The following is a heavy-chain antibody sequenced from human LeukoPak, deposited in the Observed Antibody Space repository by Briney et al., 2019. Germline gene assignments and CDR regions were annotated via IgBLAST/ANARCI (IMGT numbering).Heavy chain of an antibody. CDR1: GGSLSGYY. D-gene: IGHD3-22*01. CDR3: ARGGGDSSGYYLDY. V-gene: IGHV4-34*01. CDR2: INHSGST. Sequence: SETLSLTCAVYGGSLSGYYWSRIRQPPGKGLEWIGEINHSGSTNYNPSLKSRVTISVDTSRNQFSLKLSSVTAADTAVYYCARGGGDSSGYYLDYWGQGTLVTVSS. J-gene: IGHJ4*02.